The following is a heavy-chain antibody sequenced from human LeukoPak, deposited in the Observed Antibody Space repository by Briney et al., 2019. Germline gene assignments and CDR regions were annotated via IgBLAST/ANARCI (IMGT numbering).Heavy chain of an antibody. CDR2: ISSSSSYT. Sequence: GGSLRLSCAASGFTFSDYYMSWIRQAPGKGLEWISYISSSSSYTNYADSVKGRFTISRDNAENSLYLQMNSLRDEDTAVYYCARDLNLYDSSGYYPRWGQGTLVTVSS. CDR1: GFTFSDYY. J-gene: IGHJ4*02. CDR3: ARDLNLYDSSGYYPR. V-gene: IGHV3-11*06. D-gene: IGHD3-22*01.